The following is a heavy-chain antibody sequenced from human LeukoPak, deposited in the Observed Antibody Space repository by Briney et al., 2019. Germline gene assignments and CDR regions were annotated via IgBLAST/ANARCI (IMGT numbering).Heavy chain of an antibody. Sequence: GASVTVSCKASGYTFTSYGISWVRQAPGQGLEWMGWINPNSGGTNYAQKFQGRVTMTRDTSISTAYMELSRLRSDDTAVYYCARDGGPFIVVVPAYYMDVWGKGTTVTVSS. CDR2: INPNSGGT. CDR1: GYTFTSYG. D-gene: IGHD2-2*01. CDR3: ARDGGPFIVVVPAYYMDV. V-gene: IGHV1-2*02. J-gene: IGHJ6*03.